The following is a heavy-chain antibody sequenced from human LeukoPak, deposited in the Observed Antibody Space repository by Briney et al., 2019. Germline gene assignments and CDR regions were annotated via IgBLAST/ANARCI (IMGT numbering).Heavy chain of an antibody. V-gene: IGHV1-2*02. D-gene: IGHD7-27*01. CDR3: ATGTGDPYYFDY. Sequence: GASVKVSCKASGYTFTGYYMHWVRQALGQGLEWMGWINPNSGGTNYAQKFQGRVTMTRDTSISTAYMELSSVTAADTAVYYCATGTGDPYYFDYWGQGTLVTVSS. CDR2: INPNSGGT. CDR1: GYTFTGYY. J-gene: IGHJ4*02.